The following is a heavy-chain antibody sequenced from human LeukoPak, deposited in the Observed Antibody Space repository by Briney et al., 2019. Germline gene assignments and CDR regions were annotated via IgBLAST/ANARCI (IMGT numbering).Heavy chain of an antibody. CDR3: ARAGQGYYYDTSAYYFDY. Sequence: ASVKVSCRASGYTFTNFGISWVRQAPGQGLEWIAWISAYNGNPTYAQKLKGRVTLTTDTSTNTAYMELRSLTSDDTAVYFCARAGQGYYYDTSAYYFDYWGQGTLVTVSS. D-gene: IGHD3-22*01. CDR1: GYTFTNFG. CDR2: ISAYNGNP. J-gene: IGHJ4*02. V-gene: IGHV1-18*01.